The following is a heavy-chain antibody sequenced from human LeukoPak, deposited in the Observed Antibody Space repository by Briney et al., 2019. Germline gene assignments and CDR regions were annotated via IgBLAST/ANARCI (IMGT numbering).Heavy chain of an antibody. Sequence: GGSLRLSCAASGFTVSSNYMSWVRQAPGKGLEWVSVIYSGGSTYYAESVKGRFTISRDNSKNTLYLQMNSLRAEDTAVYYCAWYYYDSSGYIGPRDYWGQGTLVTVSS. CDR3: AWYYYDSSGYIGPRDY. D-gene: IGHD3-22*01. CDR2: IYSGGST. CDR1: GFTVSSNY. V-gene: IGHV3-53*01. J-gene: IGHJ4*02.